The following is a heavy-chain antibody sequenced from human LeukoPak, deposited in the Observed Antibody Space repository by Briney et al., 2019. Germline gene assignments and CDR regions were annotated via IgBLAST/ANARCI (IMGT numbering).Heavy chain of an antibody. CDR2: IYYSGST. J-gene: IGHJ5*02. CDR1: GDSISSANYY. V-gene: IGHV4-31*03. D-gene: IGHD4-17*01. Sequence: SQTLSLTCTVSGDSISSANYYWSWIRQHPGKGLEWIGYIYYSGSTYHSPSLKNRITISLDTSKNQFSLKLSSVTAADTAVYYCAGLKRGLRLNWFDPWGQGTLVTVSS. CDR3: AGLKRGLRLNWFDP.